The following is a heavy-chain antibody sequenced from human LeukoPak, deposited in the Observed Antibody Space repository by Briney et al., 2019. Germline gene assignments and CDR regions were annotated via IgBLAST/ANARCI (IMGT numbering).Heavy chain of an antibody. Sequence: ASVKVSCKASGYTFTGYYMHCVRQAPVQGLEWRGWINPNSGGTNCAQKLQGTFTMTTDTSTSTAYMELRSLRSDDTAVYYCARDLWSGSLNYYYYYYMDVWGKGTTVTASS. CDR2: INPNSGGT. V-gene: IGHV1-2*02. J-gene: IGHJ6*03. CDR3: ARDLWSGSLNYYYYYYMDV. CDR1: GYTFTGYY. D-gene: IGHD3-3*01.